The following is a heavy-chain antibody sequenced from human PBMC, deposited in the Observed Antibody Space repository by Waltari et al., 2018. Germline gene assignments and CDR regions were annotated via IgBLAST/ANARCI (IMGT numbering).Heavy chain of an antibody. J-gene: IGHJ5*02. CDR3: AKHGITTTNWSKTSHSWFGP. CDR1: GDSTNSDINY. Sequence: QLQLLESGPGLVKPSETLSLTCAVSGDSTNSDINYWAWTRQPPGKGLEWIGSVDYNGDTYYNPSLKSRVTISADASRNRFSLGLSSVTAANTGFYYCAKHGITTTNWSKTSHSWFGPWGQGILVTVSS. D-gene: IGHD1-1*01. V-gene: IGHV4-39*02. CDR2: VDYNGDT.